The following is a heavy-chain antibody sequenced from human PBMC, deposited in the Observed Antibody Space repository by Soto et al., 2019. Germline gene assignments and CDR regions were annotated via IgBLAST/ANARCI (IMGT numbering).Heavy chain of an antibody. D-gene: IGHD4-17*01. Sequence: QVQLVESGGGVVQPGRSLRLSCAASGFTFSSYGMHWVRQAPGKGLEWVAVISYDGSNKYYADSVKGRFTISRDNSKNTLYLQMNSLRAEDTDVYYCAKERTVATLYWFDPWGQGTLVTVSS. V-gene: IGHV3-30*18. CDR3: AKERTVATLYWFDP. CDR1: GFTFSSYG. CDR2: ISYDGSNK. J-gene: IGHJ5*02.